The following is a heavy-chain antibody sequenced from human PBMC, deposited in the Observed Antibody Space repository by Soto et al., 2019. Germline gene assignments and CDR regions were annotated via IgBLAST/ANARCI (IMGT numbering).Heavy chain of an antibody. V-gene: IGHV4-59*01. CDR1: GGSFSSYY. D-gene: IGHD1-7*01. Sequence: SETLSLTCTGSGGSFSSYYWSWIRQPPGNGLEWIGYIYYRASTNYYPTLKSRVTISVDTSKNQFSLKLSSVTAAAPAVYYCPRLTSYNWNSRASHYYGMDVWGQGTSVTVSS. CDR3: PRLTSYNWNSRASHYYGMDV. CDR2: IYYRAST. J-gene: IGHJ6*02.